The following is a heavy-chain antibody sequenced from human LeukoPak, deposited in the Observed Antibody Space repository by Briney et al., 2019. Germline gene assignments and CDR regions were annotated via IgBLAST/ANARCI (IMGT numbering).Heavy chain of an antibody. D-gene: IGHD6-19*01. CDR1: GGSISSYY. CDR3: ARGVGGWYEGHFDY. J-gene: IGHJ4*02. Sequence: SETLSLTCTVSGGSISSYYWSWIRQPPGKGLEWIGYIYYSGSTNYNPSLKSRVTISVDTSKNQFSLKLSSVTAADTAVYYCARGVGGWYEGHFDYWGQGTLVTVSS. CDR2: IYYSGST. V-gene: IGHV4-59*01.